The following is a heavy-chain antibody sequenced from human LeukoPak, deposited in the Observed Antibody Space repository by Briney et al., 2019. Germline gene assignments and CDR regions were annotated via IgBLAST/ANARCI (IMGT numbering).Heavy chain of an antibody. J-gene: IGHJ4*02. V-gene: IGHV3-66*02. Sequence: GGSLRLSCAASGFTVSNNYMSWVRQAPGKGLEWVSVIYSSGSTYYTDSVKGRFTISRDNSKNTLYLQMNSLRAEDTAVYYCAKMSSSDHFDYWGQGTLVTVSS. CDR3: AKMSSSDHFDY. D-gene: IGHD6-6*01. CDR1: GFTVSNNY. CDR2: IYSSGST.